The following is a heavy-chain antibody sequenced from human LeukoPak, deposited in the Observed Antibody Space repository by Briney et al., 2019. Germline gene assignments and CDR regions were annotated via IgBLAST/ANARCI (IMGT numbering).Heavy chain of an antibody. CDR2: INAGNGNT. V-gene: IGHV1-3*01. J-gene: IGHJ4*02. D-gene: IGHD1-26*01. Sequence: ASVKVSCKASGYTFTSYAMHWVRQAPGQRHEWMGWINAGNGNTKYSQKFQGRVTITRDTSASTAYMELSSLRSEDTAVYYCARDVGEWELLLPFDYWGQGTLVTVSS. CDR3: ARDVGEWELLLPFDY. CDR1: GYTFTSYA.